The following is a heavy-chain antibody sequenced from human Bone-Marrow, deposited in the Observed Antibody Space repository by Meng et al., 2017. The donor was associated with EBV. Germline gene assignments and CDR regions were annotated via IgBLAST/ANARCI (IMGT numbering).Heavy chain of an antibody. D-gene: IGHD2-15*01. J-gene: IGHJ4*02. CDR2: ISSSSSYI. CDR3: ARLGYCSGGSCSAFDY. Sequence: EVQLVESGGGLVKPGGSLRLSCVASGFTFSSYSMNWVRQAPGKGLEWVSSISSSSSYIYYADSVKGRFTISRDSAKNSLYLQMNSLRAEDTAVYYCARLGYCSGGSCSAFDYWGQGTLVTVSS. CDR1: GFTFSSYS. V-gene: IGHV3-21*01.